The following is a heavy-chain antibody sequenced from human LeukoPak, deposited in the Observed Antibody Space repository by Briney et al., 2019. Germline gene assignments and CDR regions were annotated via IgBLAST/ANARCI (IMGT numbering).Heavy chain of an antibody. V-gene: IGHV1-24*01. D-gene: IGHD2-2*01. J-gene: IGHJ6*03. CDR2: FDPEDGET. CDR3: ATGPTMPYYYYYMDV. Sequence: ASVKVSCKVSGYTLTELSMHWVRQAPGKGLEWMGGFDPEDGETIYAQKFQGRVTMTEDTSTDTAYMELSSLRSEDTAVYYCATGPTMPYYYYYMDVWGKGTTVTVSS. CDR1: GYTLTELS.